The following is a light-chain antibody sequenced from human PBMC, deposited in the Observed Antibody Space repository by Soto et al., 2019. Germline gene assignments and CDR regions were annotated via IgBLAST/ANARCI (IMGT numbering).Light chain of an antibody. J-gene: IGLJ1*01. CDR3: AAWDDSLSGSSV. Sequence: QSVLTQPPSASGTPGQRVTISCSGSSSNIGSNYVYWYQQLPGTAPRLLIYRNNQRPSGVPDRFSGSTSGTSASLAISGLRSEDEADYYCAAWDDSLSGSSVFGTVPKFTVL. CDR1: SSNIGSNY. V-gene: IGLV1-47*01. CDR2: RNN.